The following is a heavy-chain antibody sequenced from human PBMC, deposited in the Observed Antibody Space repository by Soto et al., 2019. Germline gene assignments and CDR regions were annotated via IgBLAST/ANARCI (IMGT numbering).Heavy chain of an antibody. CDR3: AKKDIPPDYYYFDY. CDR1: GFTFSSYA. CDR2: INSGDST. V-gene: IGHV3-23*01. Sequence: GGSLRLSCAASGFTFSSYAMSWVRQAPGKGLEWISAINSGDSTYYADSVKGRFTISRDNSKNTLYLQMNSLRAEDTAVYYCAKKDIPPDYYYFDYWGQGTLVTVSS. J-gene: IGHJ4*02. D-gene: IGHD2-2*01.